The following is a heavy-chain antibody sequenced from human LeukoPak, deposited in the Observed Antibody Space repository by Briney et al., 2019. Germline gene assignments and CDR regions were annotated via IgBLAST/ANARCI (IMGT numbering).Heavy chain of an antibody. D-gene: IGHD6-19*01. CDR2: IYSGGST. Sequence: GGSLRLSCAAAGFTLSSYRMNWVRQAPGKGLEWVSVIYSGGSTYYADSVKGRFTISRDNSKNTLYLQMNSLRAEDTAVYYCAREVGYSSGQNDYWGQGTLVTVSS. J-gene: IGHJ4*02. CDR1: GFTLSSYR. CDR3: AREVGYSSGQNDY. V-gene: IGHV3-53*01.